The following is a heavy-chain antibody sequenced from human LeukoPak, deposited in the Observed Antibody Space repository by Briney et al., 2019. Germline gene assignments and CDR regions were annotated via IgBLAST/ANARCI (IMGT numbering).Heavy chain of an antibody. CDR1: GFTFSDYS. J-gene: IGHJ4*02. D-gene: IGHD6-13*01. V-gene: IGHV3-48*04. CDR3: ARDVYRGSTWYAFDY. CDR2: ISSSRSTI. Sequence: GGSLRLSCPASGFTFSDYSMNWVRQAPGKGLEWVSYISSSRSTIYYADSVKGRFTISRDNAKNTLYLQMNSLRAEDTGVYYCARDVYRGSTWYAFDYWGQGTLVTVSS.